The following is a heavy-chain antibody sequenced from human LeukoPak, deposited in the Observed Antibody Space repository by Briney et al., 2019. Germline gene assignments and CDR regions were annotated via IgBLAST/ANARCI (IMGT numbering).Heavy chain of an antibody. V-gene: IGHV4-38-2*01. CDR2: IYHSGST. Sequence: PSETLSLTCAVSGYSISSGYCWGWIRQPPGKGLEWIGSIYHSGSTYYNPSLKSRVTISVDTSKNQFSLKLSSVTAADTAVYYCARLGRDGYNPPFDYWGQGTLVTVSS. D-gene: IGHD5-24*01. CDR3: ARLGRDGYNPPFDY. J-gene: IGHJ4*02. CDR1: GYSISSGYC.